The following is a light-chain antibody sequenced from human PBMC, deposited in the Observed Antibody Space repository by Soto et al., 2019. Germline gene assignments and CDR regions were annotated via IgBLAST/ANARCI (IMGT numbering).Light chain of an antibody. CDR2: EVI. V-gene: IGLV2-23*02. J-gene: IGLJ2*01. CDR3: CSYAGSTAL. Sequence: QSALTQPASVSGSPGQSITISCTGTSSDVGNYNLVSWYQQVPGKVPQLIIYEVIQRPSGVSNRFSGSKSGNTASLTISGLQPEDEGDYYCCSYAGSTALFGGGTKLTVL. CDR1: SSDVGNYNL.